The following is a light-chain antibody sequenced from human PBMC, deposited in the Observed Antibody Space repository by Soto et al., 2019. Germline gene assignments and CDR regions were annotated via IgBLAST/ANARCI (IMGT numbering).Light chain of an antibody. CDR1: TSNIVSNT. Sequence: QSVLTQPPSASGTPGQRVIISCSGSTSNIVSNTVNWYQQLPGTAPKLLIFNNNQRPSGVPDRVSGSKSGTSASLAISGLQSEDEADYYCAAWDDSLKGPVFGGGTKLTVL. CDR3: AAWDDSLKGPV. CDR2: NNN. V-gene: IGLV1-44*01. J-gene: IGLJ3*02.